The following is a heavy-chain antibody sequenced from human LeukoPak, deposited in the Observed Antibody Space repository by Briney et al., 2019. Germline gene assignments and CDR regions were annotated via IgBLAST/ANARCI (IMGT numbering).Heavy chain of an antibody. Sequence: SQTLSLTCAISGYSVSSNSAAWNWIRQSPSRGLEWLGRTYYRSKWYNDYAVSVKSRITINPDTSKNQFSLQLNSVTPEDTAVYYCARDRVFRIAVAGTGLDYWGQGTLVTVSS. CDR1: GYSVSSNSAA. J-gene: IGHJ4*02. CDR3: ARDRVFRIAVAGTGLDY. V-gene: IGHV6-1*01. D-gene: IGHD6-19*01. CDR2: TYYRSKWYN.